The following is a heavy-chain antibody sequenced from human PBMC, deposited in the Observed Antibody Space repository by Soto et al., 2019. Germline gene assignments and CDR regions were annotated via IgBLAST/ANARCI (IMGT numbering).Heavy chain of an antibody. D-gene: IGHD6-13*01. J-gene: IGHJ4*02. CDR3: AKYRRTEAEGFTLDY. Sequence: SEPLSLPCTVSVDSIHNYYWSWIRQPPVKILKWIGYIYYTGSSTYNPSLESRVTMSVDTSKNQFSLKLSSVNAADTAVYYCAKYRRTEAEGFTLDYWGRGTLVT. CDR1: VDSIHNYY. V-gene: IGHV4-59*01. CDR2: IYYTGSS.